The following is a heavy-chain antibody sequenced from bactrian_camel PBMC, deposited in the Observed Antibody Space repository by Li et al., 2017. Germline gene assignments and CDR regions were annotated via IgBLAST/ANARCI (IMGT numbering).Heavy chain of an antibody. Sequence: HVQLVESGGGSAQAGGSLRLSCSVSGYKFSGYCMGWFRQAPGKEREAVASIYVRGGMTYYADSVKGRFTISRNDAEDTVYLQMNSLEPEDTALYHCAILRVAGRAAAAFMFRTVMNWDYRGQGTQVTVS. V-gene: IGHV3S63*01. CDR1: GYKFSGYC. CDR3: AILRVAGRAAAAFMFRTVMNWDY. J-gene: IGHJ4*01. CDR2: IYVRGGMT. D-gene: IGHD7*01.